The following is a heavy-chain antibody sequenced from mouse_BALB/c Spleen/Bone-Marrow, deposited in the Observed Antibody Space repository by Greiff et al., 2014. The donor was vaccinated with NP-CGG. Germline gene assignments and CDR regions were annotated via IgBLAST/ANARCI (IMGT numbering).Heavy chain of an antibody. D-gene: IGHD1-1*01. CDR1: GYSITSDYA. Sequence: EVKLVESGPGLVKPSQSLSLTCTVTGYSITSDYAWNWIRQFPGNKLEWMGYISYSGSTSYNPSLKSRISITRDTSKNQFFLQLNAVTKDENATYDCAVRRYYYGAMDYWGQGTSVTVS. J-gene: IGHJ4*01. CDR2: ISYSGST. CDR3: AVRRYYYGAMDY. V-gene: IGHV3-2*02.